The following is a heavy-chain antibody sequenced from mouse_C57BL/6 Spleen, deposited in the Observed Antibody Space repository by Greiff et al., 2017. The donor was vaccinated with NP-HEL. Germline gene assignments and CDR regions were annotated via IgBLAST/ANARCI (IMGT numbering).Heavy chain of an antibody. V-gene: IGHV6-6*01. J-gene: IGHJ3*01. Sequence: EVKVEESGGGLVQPGGSMKLSCAASGFTFSDAWMDWVRQSPVKGLEWVAEIRNKANNHATYYAESVKGRFTISRDDSKSSVYLQMNSLRAEDTGIYYCTRDTWFAYWGQGTLVTVSA. CDR2: IRNKANNHAT. CDR3: TRDTWFAY. CDR1: GFTFSDAW.